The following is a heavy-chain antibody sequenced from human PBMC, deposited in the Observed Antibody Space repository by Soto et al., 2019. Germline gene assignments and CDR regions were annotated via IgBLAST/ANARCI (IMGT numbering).Heavy chain of an antibody. J-gene: IGHJ4*02. CDR2: IIPIFGTA. Sequence: SVKVSCKASGGTFSSYAISWVRQAPGQGLEWMGGIIPIFGTANYAQKFQGRVTITADESTSTAYMELSSLRSEDTAVYYCARGGGVYGGKEPHYYFDYWGQGTLVTVSS. D-gene: IGHD4-17*01. V-gene: IGHV1-69*13. CDR1: GGTFSSYA. CDR3: ARGGGVYGGKEPHYYFDY.